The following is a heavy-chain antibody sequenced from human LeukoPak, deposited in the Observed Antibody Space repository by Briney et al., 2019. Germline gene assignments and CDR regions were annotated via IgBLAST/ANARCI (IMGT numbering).Heavy chain of an antibody. CDR3: AREQYSSGWYEVFDY. D-gene: IGHD6-19*01. CDR2: IKQDGSEK. V-gene: IGHV3-7*01. J-gene: IGHJ4*02. CDR1: GFTFSSYW. Sequence: PGGSLRLSCAASGFTFSSYWMSWVRQAPGKGLEWVANIKQDGSEKYYVDSVKGRFTISRDNAKNSLYLQMNSLRAEDTAVYYCAREQYSSGWYEVFDYWGQGTLVTVSS.